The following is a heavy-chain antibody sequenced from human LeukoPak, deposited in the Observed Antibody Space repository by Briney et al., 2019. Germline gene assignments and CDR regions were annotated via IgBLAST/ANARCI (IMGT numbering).Heavy chain of an antibody. V-gene: IGHV3-30-3*01. CDR1: GFTFSSYA. CDR3: ARDDPYYGMDV. Sequence: GGSLRLSCAASGFTFSSYAMHWVRQAPGRGLEWVAVISYDGSNKYYADSVKGRFTISRDNSKNTLYLQMNSLRAEDTAVYYCARDDPYYGMDVWGQGTTVTVSS. J-gene: IGHJ6*02. CDR2: ISYDGSNK.